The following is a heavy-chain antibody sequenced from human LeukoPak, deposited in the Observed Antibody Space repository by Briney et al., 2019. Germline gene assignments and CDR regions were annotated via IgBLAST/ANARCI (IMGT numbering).Heavy chain of an antibody. J-gene: IGHJ4*02. CDR3: ARDYRGVGSGSPFGFDY. D-gene: IGHD3-10*01. CDR2: INPGIGAT. CDR1: GYTFTGYY. Sequence: GASVKVSCKASGYTFTGYYMHWVRQAPGQGLEWMGWINPGIGATNYAQKFQGRVTITRDTSITTAYMELSRVRSDDTAFYYCARDYRGVGSGSPFGFDYWGQGTLVTVSS. V-gene: IGHV1-2*02.